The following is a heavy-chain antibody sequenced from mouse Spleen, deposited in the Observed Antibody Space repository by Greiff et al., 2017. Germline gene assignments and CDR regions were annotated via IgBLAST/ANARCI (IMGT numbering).Heavy chain of an antibody. J-gene: IGHJ3*01. CDR1: GYAFSSSW. V-gene: IGHV1-82*01. CDR3: ARSTATGFAY. Sequence: QVQLKQSGPELVKPGASVKISCKASGYAFSSSWMNWVKQRPGKGLEWIGRIYPGDGDTNYNGKFKGKATLTADKSSSTAYMQLSSLTSEDSAVYFCARSTATGFAYWGQGTLVTVSA. CDR2: IYPGDGDT. D-gene: IGHD1-2*01.